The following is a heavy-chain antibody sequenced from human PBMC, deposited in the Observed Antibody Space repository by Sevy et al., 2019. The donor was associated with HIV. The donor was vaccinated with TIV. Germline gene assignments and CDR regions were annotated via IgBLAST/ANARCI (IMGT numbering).Heavy chain of an antibody. Sequence: LPETLSLTCTVSGGSITSLYWNWIGQPPGKGLEWIANIYYNGHINYNPSLKSRVTLSLDTSKNQFSLRLSSVTAADTAMYYCAGENAWGRGYSWGQGTLVTVSS. CDR3: AGENAWGRGYS. D-gene: IGHD1-26*01. V-gene: IGHV4-59*08. CDR1: GGSITSLY. CDR2: IYYNGHI. J-gene: IGHJ4*02.